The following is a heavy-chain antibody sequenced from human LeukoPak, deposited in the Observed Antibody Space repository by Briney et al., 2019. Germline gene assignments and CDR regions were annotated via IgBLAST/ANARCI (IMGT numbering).Heavy chain of an antibody. CDR1: GFTFSSYW. Sequence: PGGSLRLSCAASGFTFSSYWMSWMRQAPGKGLEWVANIKYDGNEEYYVDSVKGRFTISRDNAKNSLYLRLNSLRVEDTAVYYCKSGGAAPGSFDYWGQGTLVTVPP. V-gene: IGHV3-7*01. CDR2: IKYDGNEE. D-gene: IGHD1-14*01. CDR3: KSGGAAPGSFDY. J-gene: IGHJ4*02.